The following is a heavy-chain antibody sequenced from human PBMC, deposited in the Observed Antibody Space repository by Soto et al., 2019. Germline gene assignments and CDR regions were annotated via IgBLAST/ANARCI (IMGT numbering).Heavy chain of an antibody. Sequence: SVKVSCKASGGTFSRYAINWLRQAPGQGLEWMGGIIPVFGKANYAQKFQGRVTITADESTTTGYMELRSLTSEDTAVYYCARDGTLYDSSAYYYVYWGQGTLVTVSS. CDR1: GGTFSRYA. D-gene: IGHD3-22*01. CDR3: ARDGTLYDSSAYYYVY. V-gene: IGHV1-69*13. J-gene: IGHJ4*02. CDR2: IIPVFGKA.